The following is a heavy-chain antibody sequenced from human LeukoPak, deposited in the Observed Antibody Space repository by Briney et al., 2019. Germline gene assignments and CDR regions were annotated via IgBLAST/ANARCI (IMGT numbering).Heavy chain of an antibody. Sequence: GASVKVSCKASGGTFSSYAISWVRQAPGQGLEWMGRIIPILGIANYAQKFQGRVTITADKSTSTAYMELRSLRSDDTAVYYCARDRYSGSRYYYGMDVWGQGTTVTVSS. CDR2: IIPILGIA. D-gene: IGHD6-13*01. CDR1: GGTFSSYA. J-gene: IGHJ6*02. V-gene: IGHV1-69*04. CDR3: ARDRYSGSRYYYGMDV.